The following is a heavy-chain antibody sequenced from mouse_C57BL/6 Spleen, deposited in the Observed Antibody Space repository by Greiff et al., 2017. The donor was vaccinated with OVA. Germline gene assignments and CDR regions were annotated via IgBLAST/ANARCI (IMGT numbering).Heavy chain of an antibody. J-gene: IGHJ2*01. D-gene: IGHD2-1*01. V-gene: IGHV1-82*01. Sequence: VQLQESGPELVKPGASVKITCKASGYSFSSSWMNWVKQRPGKGLEWIGRIYPGDGDTNYNGKFKGKATLTADKSSSTAYMQLSSLTSEDSAVYFCERALRNYRYFDYWGEGTTLTVSS. CDR1: GYSFSSSW. CDR2: IYPGDGDT. CDR3: ERALRNYRYFDY.